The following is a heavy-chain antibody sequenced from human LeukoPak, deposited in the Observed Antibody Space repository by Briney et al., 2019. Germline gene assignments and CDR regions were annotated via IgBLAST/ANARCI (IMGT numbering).Heavy chain of an antibody. V-gene: IGHV3-21*01. CDR2: ISSSSSYI. CDR1: GFTFSSYS. CDR3: ARGLFIVAASHAFDI. Sequence: GGSLRLSCAASGFTFSSYSMNWVRQAPGKGLEWVSSISSSSSYIYYADSVKGRFTISRDNAKNSLYLQMNSLRAEDTAVYYCARGLFIVAASHAFDIWGQGTMVTVSS. D-gene: IGHD2-15*01. J-gene: IGHJ3*02.